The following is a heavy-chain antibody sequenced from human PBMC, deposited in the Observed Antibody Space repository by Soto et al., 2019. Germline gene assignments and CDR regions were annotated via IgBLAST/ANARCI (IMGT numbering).Heavy chain of an antibody. D-gene: IGHD3-16*02. CDR3: ARDLRSTHDYIWGSYRYFDY. Sequence: ASVKVSCKASGYTFTGYYMHWVRQAPGQGLEWMGWINPNSGGTNYAQRFQGWVTMTRDTSISTAYMELSRLRSDDTAVYYCARDLRSTHDYIWGSYRYFDYWGQGTLVTVSS. V-gene: IGHV1-2*04. CDR2: INPNSGGT. J-gene: IGHJ4*02. CDR1: GYTFTGYY.